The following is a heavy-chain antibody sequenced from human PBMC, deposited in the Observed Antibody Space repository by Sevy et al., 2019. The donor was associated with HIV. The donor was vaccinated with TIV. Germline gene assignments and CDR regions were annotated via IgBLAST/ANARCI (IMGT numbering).Heavy chain of an antibody. Sequence: SETLSLTCAVSGGSIRSGVYSWNRIRQPPGKGLEWIGYIYHSGNTYYNPSLKGRVTISIDTSKNQFSLKMSSVTAADTAIYYCSRDGGTMTTPGAFDIWGQGAMVTVSS. J-gene: IGHJ3*02. CDR1: GGSIRSGVYS. V-gene: IGHV4-30-2*01. D-gene: IGHD4-17*01. CDR2: IYHSGNT. CDR3: SRDGGTMTTPGAFDI.